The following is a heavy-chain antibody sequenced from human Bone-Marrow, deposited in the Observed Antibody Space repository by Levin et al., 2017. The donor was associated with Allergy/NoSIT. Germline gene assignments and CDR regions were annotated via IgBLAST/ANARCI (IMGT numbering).Heavy chain of an antibody. CDR2: LSGSGVGT. V-gene: IGHV3-23*01. Sequence: GGSLRLSCEASGFTFLTYAMAWVRQAPGKGLEWVSSLSGSGVGTYYADSVKGRFTISRDNSKNTMYLQMNSLRAEDTAVYFCAKDAIRGSDQPYYFDYWGQGTLVTASS. D-gene: IGHD6-19*01. CDR1: GFTFLTYA. CDR3: AKDAIRGSDQPYYFDY. J-gene: IGHJ4*02.